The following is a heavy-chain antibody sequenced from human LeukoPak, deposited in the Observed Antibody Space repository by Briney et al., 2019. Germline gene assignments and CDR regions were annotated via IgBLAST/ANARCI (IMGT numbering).Heavy chain of an antibody. CDR1: GFTFSGYW. Sequence: GGSLRLSCAASGFTFSGYWMIWVRQAPGKGLECVANIKQDGSVKYYVDSVSGRFTISRDNDKNLLYLQMNSLRDEDTAVYYCVRDSGGYSSVWYDAFDVWGRGTKVTVSS. CDR3: VRDSGGYSSVWYDAFDV. CDR2: IKQDGSVK. V-gene: IGHV3-7*01. D-gene: IGHD6-19*01. J-gene: IGHJ3*01.